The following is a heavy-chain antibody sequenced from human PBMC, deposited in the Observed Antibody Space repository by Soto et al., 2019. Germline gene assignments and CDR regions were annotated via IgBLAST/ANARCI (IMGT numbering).Heavy chain of an antibody. CDR2: IVVGSGNT. D-gene: IGHD1-26*01. Sequence: QMQLVQSGPEVKKPGTSVKVSCKASGFTFTSSAVQWVRQARGQRLEWIGWIVVGSGNTNYAQKFQERVTITREMSTSTAYMELSSLRSEDTAVYYCAADGSYCAFDIWGQGTMVTVSS. CDR1: GFTFTSSA. J-gene: IGHJ3*02. CDR3: AADGSYCAFDI. V-gene: IGHV1-58*01.